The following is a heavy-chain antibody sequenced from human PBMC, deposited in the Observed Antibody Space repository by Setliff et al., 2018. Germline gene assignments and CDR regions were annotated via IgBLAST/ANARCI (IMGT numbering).Heavy chain of an antibody. Sequence: ASVKVSCKASGYTFTSYAMHWVRQAPGQRLEWMGWINAGNGNTKYSQKFQGRVTITGDTSASTAYMELSSLRSEDTAVYYCARDPSLYCSSTSCSPHWFDPWGQGTLVTVSS. CDR1: GYTFTSYA. J-gene: IGHJ5*02. CDR2: INAGNGNT. V-gene: IGHV1-3*01. CDR3: ARDPSLYCSSTSCSPHWFDP. D-gene: IGHD2-2*01.